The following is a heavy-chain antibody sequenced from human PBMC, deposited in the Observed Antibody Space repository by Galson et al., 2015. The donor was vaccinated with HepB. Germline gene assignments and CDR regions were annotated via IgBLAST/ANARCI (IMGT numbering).Heavy chain of an antibody. CDR2: IGQDGTKK. Sequence: SLRLSCAASGFTFSSYWMSWVRQAPGKGLEWVATIGQDGTKKYYVDSVKGRFTISRVNTKNSLYLQTNSLRAEDTAVYFCARTQRWADYFDYWGQGTLVTASS. CDR1: GFTFSSYW. D-gene: IGHD1-1*01. V-gene: IGHV3-7*03. CDR3: ARTQRWADYFDY. J-gene: IGHJ4*02.